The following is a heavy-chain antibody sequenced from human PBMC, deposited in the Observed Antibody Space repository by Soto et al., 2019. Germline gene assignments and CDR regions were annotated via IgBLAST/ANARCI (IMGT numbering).Heavy chain of an antibody. J-gene: IGHJ4*02. V-gene: IGHV4-59*08. D-gene: IGHD2-8*02. CDR1: GGSISSYY. CDR3: ARVLRKTFDH. CDR2: IYYSGST. Sequence: SETLSLTCTVSGGSISSYYWSWIRQPPGKGLEWIGYIYYSGSTNYNPSLKRRVTISVDTSKNQFSLKLSSVTAADTAVYYCARVLRKTFDHWGQGTLVTVSS.